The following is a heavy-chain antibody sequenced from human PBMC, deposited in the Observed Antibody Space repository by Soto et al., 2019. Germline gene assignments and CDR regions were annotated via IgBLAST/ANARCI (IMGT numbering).Heavy chain of an antibody. CDR3: AKDDGLVVVAATPIDY. CDR1: GFTFSSYG. V-gene: IGHV3-30*18. Sequence: QVQLVESGGGVVQPGRSLRLSCAASGFTFSSYGMHWVRQAPGKGLEWVAVISYDGSNKYYADSVKGRFTISRDNSKNTLYLQMNSLRAEDTAEYYCAKDDGLVVVAATPIDYWGQGTLVTVSS. CDR2: ISYDGSNK. J-gene: IGHJ4*02. D-gene: IGHD2-15*01.